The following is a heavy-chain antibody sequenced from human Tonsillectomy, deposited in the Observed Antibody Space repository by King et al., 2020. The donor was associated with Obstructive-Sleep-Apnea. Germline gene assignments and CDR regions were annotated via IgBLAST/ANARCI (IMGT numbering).Heavy chain of an antibody. V-gene: IGHV3-11*06. CDR3: ARQVGATLFDY. D-gene: IGHD1-26*01. CDR1: GFTFSDYY. J-gene: IGHJ4*02. CDR2: ISSSSSFT. Sequence: VQLVESGGGLVKPGGSLRLSCAASGFTFSDYYMSWIRQAPGKGLEWVSYISSSSSFTNYADSVKGRFTISRDNAKNSLYLQMNSLIAEDTAVYYCARQVGATLFDYWGQGTLVTVSS.